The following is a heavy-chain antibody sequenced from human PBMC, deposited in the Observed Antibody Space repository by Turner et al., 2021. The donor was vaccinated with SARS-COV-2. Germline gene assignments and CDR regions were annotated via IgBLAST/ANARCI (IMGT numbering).Heavy chain of an antibody. V-gene: IGHV3-30*04. CDR2: ISYDGSNK. CDR1: GFTFSSYA. J-gene: IGHJ6*02. CDR3: ARDSTYCTNGVCYTSYYGMDV. D-gene: IGHD2-8*01. Sequence: VQLVASGGGVVQPGRSLRLSCAASGFTFSSYAMHWVRQAPGKGLEWVAVISYDGSNKYYADSVKGRFTLSRDNSKNTLYLQMNSLRAEDTAVYYCARDSTYCTNGVCYTSYYGMDVWGQGTTVTVSS.